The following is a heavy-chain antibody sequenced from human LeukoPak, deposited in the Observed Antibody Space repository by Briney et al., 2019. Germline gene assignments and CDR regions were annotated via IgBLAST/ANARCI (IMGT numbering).Heavy chain of an antibody. Sequence: GGSLRLSCAASGFTFSSYSMNWVRRAPGKGLEWVSSIGSSSSYIYYADSLKGRFTISRDNAKNSLYLQMNSLRAEDTAVYYCAITIFGVVQPIPYYWGQGTLVTVSS. CDR2: IGSSSSYI. CDR3: AITIFGVVQPIPYY. J-gene: IGHJ4*02. V-gene: IGHV3-21*01. CDR1: GFTFSSYS. D-gene: IGHD3-3*01.